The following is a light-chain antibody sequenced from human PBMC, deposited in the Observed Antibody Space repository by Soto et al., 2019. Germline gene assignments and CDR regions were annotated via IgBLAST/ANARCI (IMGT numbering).Light chain of an antibody. CDR2: KAS. J-gene: IGKJ4*01. Sequence: DIKMTQSPSSLSASVGDRVTITCRASQSISSWLAWYQQKPGKAPKLLIYKASTLESGVPSRFSGSGSGTEFTLTISSVQPDDFATYYCQQYKSYPVAFGEGTKVDI. V-gene: IGKV1-5*03. CDR1: QSISSW. CDR3: QQYKSYPVA.